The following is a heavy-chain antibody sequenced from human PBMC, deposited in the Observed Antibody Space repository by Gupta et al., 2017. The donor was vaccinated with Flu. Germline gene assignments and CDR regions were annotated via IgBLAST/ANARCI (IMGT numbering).Heavy chain of an antibody. CDR2: VYYRGTT. CDR3: VGFCSSTSCPRNTFDI. Sequence: QVQLQESGPGLVKPSETLSLTCNVSGGSVNTSTHYWGFVRQPPGKGLEWIGTVYYRGTTYYSPFLNSRVTISLDTSKNHFSLRLKSVTAADTAVYYCVGFCSSTSCPRNTFDIWGHGTMVTVSS. D-gene: IGHD2-2*01. V-gene: IGHV4-39*01. CDR1: GGSVNTSTHY. J-gene: IGHJ3*02.